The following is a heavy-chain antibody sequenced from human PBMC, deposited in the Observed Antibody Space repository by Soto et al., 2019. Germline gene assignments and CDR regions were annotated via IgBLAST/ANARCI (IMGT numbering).Heavy chain of an antibody. CDR2: ISSSSSYI. D-gene: IGHD7-27*01. CDR1: GFTFSTYS. CDR3: ARDPKTSGGQHWAFNYFDS. J-gene: IGHJ4*02. Sequence: PGGSLRLSCAASGFTFSTYSMNWVRQAPGQGLEWVASISSSSSYIYYADSVKGRFTISRDNSKSTLYLQVDSLRPEDAAVYYCARDPKTSGGQHWAFNYFDSWGQGTLVTVSS. V-gene: IGHV3-21*01.